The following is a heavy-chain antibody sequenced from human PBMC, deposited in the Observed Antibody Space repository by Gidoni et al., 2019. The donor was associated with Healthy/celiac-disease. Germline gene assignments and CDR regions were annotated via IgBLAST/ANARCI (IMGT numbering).Heavy chain of an antibody. CDR3: ARARGYFDSSAFDI. CDR1: GFSISDSY. D-gene: IGHD3-22*01. J-gene: IGHJ3*02. CDR2: IYSGGST. Sequence: EMQLVESGGGLIQPGGSLRLSCAASGFSISDSYLNWLRQAPGKGLEWVSMIYSGGSTYYADSMRGRFTISRDNSKNTLYLQINTLRAGDTAMYYCARARGYFDSSAFDIWGQGTMVTVSS. V-gene: IGHV3-53*01.